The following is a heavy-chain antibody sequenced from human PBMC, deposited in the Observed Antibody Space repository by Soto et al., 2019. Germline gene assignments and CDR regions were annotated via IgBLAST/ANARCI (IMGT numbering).Heavy chain of an antibody. CDR3: ARATYSNAWYRFDL. CDR1: GFTFSGYW. V-gene: IGHV3-7*03. Sequence: QLVESGGGLVQPGGSLRLSCEASGFTFSGYWMSWVRQAPGKGLGWVADIKNDGSVQYYVDSVKGRFTISRDNAKKLLYLQMNGLRAEDTALYYCARATYSNAWYRFDLWGQGTLVTVSS. D-gene: IGHD4-4*01. J-gene: IGHJ4*02. CDR2: IKNDGSVQ.